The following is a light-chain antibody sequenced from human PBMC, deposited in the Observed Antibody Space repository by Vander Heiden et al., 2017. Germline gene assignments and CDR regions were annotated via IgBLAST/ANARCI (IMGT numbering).Light chain of an antibody. J-gene: IGKJ2*01. CDR1: QTIRSY. V-gene: IGKV1-39*01. CDR2: GAT. CDR3: QQSYNTYT. Sequence: DIQMTQSPSSLSASVGDRVTITCRASQTIRSYLNGYQQKSGKAPRLLIYGATSLHSGVPSRFSGSGSGTDFTLTISGLQPEDSATYCLQQSYNTYTFGQGTKLEIK.